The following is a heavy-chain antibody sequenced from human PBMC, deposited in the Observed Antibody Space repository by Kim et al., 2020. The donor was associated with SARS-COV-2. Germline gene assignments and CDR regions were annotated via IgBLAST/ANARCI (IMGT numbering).Heavy chain of an antibody. V-gene: IGHV3-53*04. Sequence: GGSLRLSCAASGFSVSSTYVSWVRQAPGKGLEWVSVIYSTGSTFYANSVNGRFTISRHTSDNILYLQMTNLRAEDTAIYFCASLTSGRKDHDGFDICGQG. J-gene: IGHJ3*02. CDR3: ASLTSGRKDHDGFDI. CDR2: IYSTGST. CDR1: GFSVSSTY. D-gene: IGHD2-15*01.